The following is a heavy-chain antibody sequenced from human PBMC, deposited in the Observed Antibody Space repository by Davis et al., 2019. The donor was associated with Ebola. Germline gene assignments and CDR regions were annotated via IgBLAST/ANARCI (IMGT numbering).Heavy chain of an antibody. V-gene: IGHV3-21*01. D-gene: IGHD3-22*01. J-gene: IGHJ3*02. CDR2: ISSRSYYI. CDR1: GFAFSSYS. Sequence: GGSLRLSCAASGFAFSSYSMNWVRQAPGKGLEWVPSISSRSYYIYYSDSLKGRFTISRDNARNSVDLQMNSLRAEDTAVYYCARGGYYDSSGYSHDAFDIWGQGTMVTVSS. CDR3: ARGGYYDSSGYSHDAFDI.